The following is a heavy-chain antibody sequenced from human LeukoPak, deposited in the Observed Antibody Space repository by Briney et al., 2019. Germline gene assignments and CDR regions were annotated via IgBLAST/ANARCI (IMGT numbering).Heavy chain of an antibody. D-gene: IGHD3-16*01. J-gene: IGHJ5*02. CDR2: LRGDGTTK. CDR3: ARDWGLDP. CDR1: GFTFNIYT. V-gene: IGHV3-30*04. Sequence: GGSLRLSCATSGFTFNIYTMVWLRQAPGKGLEWVAVLRGDGTTKFYTDSVKDRFTISRDTAKNTLFLQMNSMRADDTAVYYCARDWGLDPWGQGTLVGVSS.